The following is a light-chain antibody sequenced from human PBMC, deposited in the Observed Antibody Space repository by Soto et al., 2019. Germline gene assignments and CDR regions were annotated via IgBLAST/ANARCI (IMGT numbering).Light chain of an antibody. Sequence: IVLTQSPGTLSVSPGERVILSCRASQTLRNKLAWYQQKPGQAPRLLIYGGFTRATGIPARFSGSGSGTECTLTINSLQSEDFAIYYCHQHNAWPLTFGPGTKLDLK. CDR1: QTLRNK. CDR2: GGF. J-gene: IGKJ3*01. V-gene: IGKV3-15*01. CDR3: HQHNAWPLT.